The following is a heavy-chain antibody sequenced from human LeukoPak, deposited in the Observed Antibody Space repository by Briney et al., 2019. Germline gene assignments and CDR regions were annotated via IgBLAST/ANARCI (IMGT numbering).Heavy chain of an antibody. J-gene: IGHJ4*02. CDR1: GIPFFNAW. V-gene: IGHV3-7*03. D-gene: IGHD3-10*01. CDR2: IKQDGSEK. CDR3: ARDLSRSFSMIRGLIQHREFDF. Sequence: GGSLRLSCAASGIPFFNAWLTWVRQAPGKGLEWVANIKQDGSEKYYVDSVKGRFTISKDNAKNSLYLQMNSLRAEDTAVYYCARDLSRSFSMIRGLIQHREFDFWGRGTLVTVSS.